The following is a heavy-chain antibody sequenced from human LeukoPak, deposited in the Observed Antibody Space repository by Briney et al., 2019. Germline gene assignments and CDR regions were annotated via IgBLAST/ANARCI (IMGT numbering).Heavy chain of an antibody. CDR2: ISSSSSTI. Sequence: GGSLRLSCAASGITFSTYNMNWVRQAPGKGLEWVSYISSSSSTIYYADSVKGRFTISRDNAKNSLYLQMNSLRDEDTAVYYCARDHYDILTGYYTRWYYFDYWGQGTLVTVSS. J-gene: IGHJ4*02. V-gene: IGHV3-48*02. CDR3: ARDHYDILTGYYTRWYYFDY. CDR1: GITFSTYN. D-gene: IGHD3-9*01.